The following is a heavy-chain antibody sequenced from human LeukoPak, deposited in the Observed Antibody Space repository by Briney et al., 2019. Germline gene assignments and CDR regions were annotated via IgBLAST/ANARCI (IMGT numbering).Heavy chain of an antibody. V-gene: IGHV3-7*01. CDR1: GFTFSSSW. J-gene: IGHJ4*02. D-gene: IGHD1-26*01. CDR3: ARDLVGAAIDY. CDR2: IKGDGREK. Sequence: GGSLRLSCATSGFTFSSSWMSWVRQAPGKGLECVANIKGDGREKYYVDSVKGRFTISRDNAKNSLYLQMSSLRAEDTAVYYCARDLVGAAIDYWGQGTLVTVSS.